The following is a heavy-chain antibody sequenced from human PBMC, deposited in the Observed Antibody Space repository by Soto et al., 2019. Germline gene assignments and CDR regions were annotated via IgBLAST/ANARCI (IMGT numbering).Heavy chain of an antibody. CDR2: FDPEDGET. CDR3: ATAYYYDSSGYLDY. J-gene: IGHJ4*02. Sequence: GASVKVSCKVSGYTLTELSMHWVRQAPGKGLEWMGGFDPEDGETIYARKFQGRVTMTEDTSTDTAYMELSSLRSEDTAVYYCATAYYYDSSGYLDYWGQGTLVTVSS. D-gene: IGHD3-22*01. CDR1: GYTLTELS. V-gene: IGHV1-24*01.